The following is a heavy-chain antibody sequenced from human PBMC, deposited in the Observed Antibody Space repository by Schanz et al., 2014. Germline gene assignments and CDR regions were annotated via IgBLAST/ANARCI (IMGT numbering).Heavy chain of an antibody. D-gene: IGHD5-12*01. J-gene: IGHJ4*02. CDR3: ARARYTGYDCSGY. Sequence: QVQLVQSGPAVKKPGASMKVSCLASGYSFTEYFLHWVRQAPGQGLEWMGWINPYSGETDYEQKFKGRVTLNSDTSISTAFMELSGLASADTAPYFCARARYTGYDCSGYWGQGTLLIVSS. V-gene: IGHV1-2*02. CDR1: GYSFTEYF. CDR2: INPYSGET.